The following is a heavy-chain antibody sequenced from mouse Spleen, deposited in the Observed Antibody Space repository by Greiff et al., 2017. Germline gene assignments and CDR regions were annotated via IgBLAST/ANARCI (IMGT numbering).Heavy chain of an antibody. CDR1: GFTFSDYG. CDR2: ISSGSSTI. V-gene: IGHV5-17*01. CDR3: ARGYHYYAMDY. D-gene: IGHD1-2*01. J-gene: IGHJ4*01. Sequence: EVHLVESGGGLVKPGGSLKLSCAASGFTFSDYGMHWVRQAPEKGLEWVAYISSGSSTIYYADTVKGRFTISRDNAKNTLFLQMTSLRSEDTAMYYCARGYHYYAMDYWGQGTSVTVSS.